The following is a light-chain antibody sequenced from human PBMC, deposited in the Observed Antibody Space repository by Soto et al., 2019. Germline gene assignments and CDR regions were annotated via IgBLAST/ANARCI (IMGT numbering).Light chain of an antibody. V-gene: IGKV1-5*03. CDR3: QQYSTYPLP. CDR1: QSISNS. Sequence: DIQMTQTPSTRSASVCDRVTMSCRASQSISNSLDWYQKKPGKAPNLMIYRESAVQSGVPSRFSGSGSGTEFTLTIDSLQPDDFATFYCQQYSTYPLPVGGGTRGDIK. J-gene: IGKJ4*01. CDR2: RES.